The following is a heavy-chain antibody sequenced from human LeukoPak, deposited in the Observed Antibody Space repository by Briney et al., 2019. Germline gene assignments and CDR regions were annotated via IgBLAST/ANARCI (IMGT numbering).Heavy chain of an antibody. J-gene: IGHJ4*02. CDR3: ARERIQLWLLGVWDRY. CDR2: ISYDGSNK. CDR1: GFTFSSYA. V-gene: IGHV3-30*04. D-gene: IGHD5-18*01. Sequence: GRSLRLSCAASGFTFSSYAMHLVRQAPGKGLEWVAVISYDGSNKYYADSVKGRFTISRDNSKNTLYLQMNSLRAEDTAVYYCARERIQLWLLGVWDRYWGQGTLVTVSS.